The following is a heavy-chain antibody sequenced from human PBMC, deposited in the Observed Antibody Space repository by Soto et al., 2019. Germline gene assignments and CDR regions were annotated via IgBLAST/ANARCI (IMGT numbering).Heavy chain of an antibody. CDR3: ANQERGSYFGY. V-gene: IGHV3-30*18. CDR1: GFTFNNYG. CDR2: ISNDGSAD. J-gene: IGHJ4*02. Sequence: QAQLVESGGSVVQPGRSLRLSCAASGFTFNNYGIHWVRQAPGKGLEWVAAISNDGSADYYADSVKGRFTISRDNPKNTVYLQMNNRKSEDTAVYSCANQERGSYFGYWGQGTLVTVSS. D-gene: IGHD3-16*01.